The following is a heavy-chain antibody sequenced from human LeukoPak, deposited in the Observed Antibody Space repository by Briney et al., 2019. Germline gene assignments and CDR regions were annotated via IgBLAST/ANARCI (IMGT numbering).Heavy chain of an antibody. J-gene: IGHJ5*02. Sequence: SQTLSLTCTVSGGSISSGRFYWSWIRQPAGKGLEWIGRMYTTGSTNYNPSLKSRVTISVDTSKNQFSLKLSSVTAADTAVYYCARASSIAARRGSWFDPWGQGTLVTVSS. D-gene: IGHD6-6*01. CDR2: MYTTGST. CDR3: ARASSIAARRGSWFDP. V-gene: IGHV4-61*02. CDR1: GGSISSGRFY.